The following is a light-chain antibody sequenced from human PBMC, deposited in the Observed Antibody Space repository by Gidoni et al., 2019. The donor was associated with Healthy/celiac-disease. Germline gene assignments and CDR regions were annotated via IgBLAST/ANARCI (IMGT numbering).Light chain of an antibody. J-gene: IGLJ3*02. V-gene: IGLV1-40*01. CDR2: GNS. CDR3: QSYDSSLSGSRV. Sequence: QSVLTQPPSVSGAPGQRVTISCTGRSSNIGAGYDVHWYQQLPGTAPKLLIYGNSNRPSWVPDRFSGSKSGTSASLAITGLQAEDEADYYCQSYDSSLSGSRVFGGGTKLTVL. CDR1: SSNIGAGYD.